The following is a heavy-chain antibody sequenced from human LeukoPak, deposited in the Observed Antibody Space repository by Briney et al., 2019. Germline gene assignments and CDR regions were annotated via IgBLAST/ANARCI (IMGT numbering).Heavy chain of an antibody. CDR3: ARSLLSAGSGSYGFDP. Sequence: SETLSLTCSVSGGSISSGDYYWSWIRQPPGKGLEWIGHIYYSGSTHHNPSLKSRVTISVDTSKNQFSLKLSSVTATDTAVYYCARSLLSAGSGSYGFDPWGQGTLVTVSS. CDR2: IYYSGST. D-gene: IGHD3-10*01. V-gene: IGHV4-30-4*01. CDR1: GGSISSGDYY. J-gene: IGHJ5*02.